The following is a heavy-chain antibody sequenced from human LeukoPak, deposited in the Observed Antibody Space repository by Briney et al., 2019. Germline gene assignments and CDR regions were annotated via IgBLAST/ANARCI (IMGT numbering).Heavy chain of an antibody. D-gene: IGHD6-19*01. V-gene: IGHV1-69*13. CDR2: IIPIFGTA. CDR1: GYTFTSYA. Sequence: SVKVSCKASGYTFTSYAISWVRQAPGQGLEWMGGIIPIFGTANYAQKFQGRVTITADESTSTAYMELSSLRSEDTAVYYCARGEGWAVAGTYGELIFDYWGQGTLVTVSS. J-gene: IGHJ4*02. CDR3: ARGEGWAVAGTYGELIFDY.